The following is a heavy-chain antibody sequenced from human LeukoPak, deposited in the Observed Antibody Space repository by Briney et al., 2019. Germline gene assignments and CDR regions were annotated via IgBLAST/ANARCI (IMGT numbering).Heavy chain of an antibody. J-gene: IGHJ4*02. Sequence: ASVKVSCKASGYTFTSYGISWVRQAPGQGLEWMGWINPNSGGTNYAQKFQGRVTMTRDTSISTAYMELSRLRSDDTAVYYCARVLSIAAPRMMGYWGQGTLVTVSS. CDR3: ARVLSIAAPRMMGY. V-gene: IGHV1-2*02. CDR2: INPNSGGT. CDR1: GYTFTSYG. D-gene: IGHD6-6*01.